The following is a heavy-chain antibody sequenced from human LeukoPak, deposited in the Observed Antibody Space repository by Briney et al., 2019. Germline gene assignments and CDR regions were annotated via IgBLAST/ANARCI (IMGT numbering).Heavy chain of an antibody. J-gene: IGHJ4*02. CDR1: GFTFSSYS. D-gene: IGHD3-22*01. V-gene: IGHV3-48*01. CDR2: ISSSSSTI. Sequence: GGSLRLSCAASGFTFSSYSMNWVHQAPGKGLEWVSYISSSSSTIYYADSVKGRSTISRDNAKNSLYLQMNSLRAEDTAVYYCARDMHYYDSSGYYLWDYWGQGTLVTVSS. CDR3: ARDMHYYDSSGYYLWDY.